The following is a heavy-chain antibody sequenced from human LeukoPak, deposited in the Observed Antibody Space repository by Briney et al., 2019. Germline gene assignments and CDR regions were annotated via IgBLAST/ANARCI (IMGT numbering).Heavy chain of an antibody. V-gene: IGHV4-31*03. CDR2: IYYSGST. Sequence: SETLSLTCTVSGGSISSGGYYWSWTRQHPGKGLEWIGYIYYSGSTHYNPSLKSRVTISVDTSKNQFSLKLSSVTAADTAVYYCASSTYYDILTGYLPHAFDIWGQGTMVTVSS. J-gene: IGHJ3*02. CDR1: GGSISSGGYY. D-gene: IGHD3-9*01. CDR3: ASSTYYDILTGYLPHAFDI.